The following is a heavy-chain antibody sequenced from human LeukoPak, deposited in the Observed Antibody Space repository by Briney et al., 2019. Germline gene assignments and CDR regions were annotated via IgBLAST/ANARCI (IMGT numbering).Heavy chain of an antibody. J-gene: IGHJ3*02. CDR3: ASLYCSSTSCYAGRDAFDI. CDR2: IYYSGST. Sequence: SETLSLTCTVSGGSISSYYWSWIRQPPGKGLEWIGYIYYSGSTNYNPSLKSRVTISVDRSKNQFSLKLSSVTAADTAVYYCASLYCSSTSCYAGRDAFDIWGQGTMVTVSS. D-gene: IGHD2-2*01. V-gene: IGHV4-59*12. CDR1: GGSISSYY.